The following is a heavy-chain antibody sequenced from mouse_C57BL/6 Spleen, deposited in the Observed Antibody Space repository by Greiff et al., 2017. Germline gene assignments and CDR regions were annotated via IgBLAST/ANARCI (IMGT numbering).Heavy chain of an antibody. CDR3: ARGYYGSSYLLHWYVDV. Sequence: QVQLQQSGAELVRPGSSVKLSCKASGYTFTSYWMDWVKQRPGQGLEWIGNIYPSDSETHYNQKFKDKATLTVDKSSSTAYMQLPSLTSEDSSVSSYARGYYGSSYLLHWYVDVSGTGTSVTVSS. D-gene: IGHD1-1*01. CDR2: IYPSDSET. J-gene: IGHJ1*03. CDR1: GYTFTSYW. V-gene: IGHV1-61*01.